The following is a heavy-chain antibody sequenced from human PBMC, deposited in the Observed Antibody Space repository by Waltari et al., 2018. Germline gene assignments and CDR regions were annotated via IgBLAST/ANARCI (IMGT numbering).Heavy chain of an antibody. D-gene: IGHD2-21*01. Sequence: VQLVQSGAEVKKPGASVKVSCKASGYTFTSYYMHWVQQAPGKGLEWMGRVDPEDGETIYAEKFQGRVTITADTSTDTAYMELSSLRSEDTAVYYCATVVGTYCGGDCPHPHAFDIWGQGTMVTVSS. CDR1: GYTFTSYY. CDR2: VDPEDGET. J-gene: IGHJ3*02. V-gene: IGHV1-69-2*01. CDR3: ATVVGTYCGGDCPHPHAFDI.